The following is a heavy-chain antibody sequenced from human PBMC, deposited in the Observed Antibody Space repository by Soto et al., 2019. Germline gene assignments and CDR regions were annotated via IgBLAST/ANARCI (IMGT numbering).Heavy chain of an antibody. Sequence: SETLSLTCTVSGGSISSYYWSWIRQPAGKGLEWIGRIYTSGGTNYNPSLKSRVTMSVDTSKNQFSLKLSSVTAADTAVYYCARDFGRSGSGRAFDPWGQGTLVTVSS. CDR3: ARDFGRSGSGRAFDP. CDR1: GGSISSYY. V-gene: IGHV4-4*07. J-gene: IGHJ5*02. CDR2: IYTSGGT. D-gene: IGHD2-15*01.